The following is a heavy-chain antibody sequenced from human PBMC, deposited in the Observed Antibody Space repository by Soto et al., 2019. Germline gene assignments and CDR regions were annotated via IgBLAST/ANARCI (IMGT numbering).Heavy chain of an antibody. J-gene: IGHJ3*02. CDR2: INPNSGGT. CDR1: GYTFTGYY. CDR3: ARAHPPYCGGDCYGGNDAFDI. D-gene: IGHD2-21*01. V-gene: IGHV1-2*04. Sequence: ASVKVSCKASGYTFTGYYMHWVRQAPGQGLEWMGWINPNSGGTNYAQKFQGWVTMTRDTSISTAYMELSRLRSDDTAVYYCARAHPPYCGGDCYGGNDAFDIWGQGTMVTVSS.